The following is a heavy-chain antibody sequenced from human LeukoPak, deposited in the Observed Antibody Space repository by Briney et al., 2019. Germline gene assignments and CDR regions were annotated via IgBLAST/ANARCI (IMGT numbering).Heavy chain of an antibody. V-gene: IGHV4-59*08. CDR1: GGSISIYY. J-gene: IGHJ4*02. CDR2: IYYSGST. Sequence: NPSQTLSLTCTLSGGSISIYYWSWIRQPPGKGLEWIGYIYYSGSTNYNPSLKSRVTISVDTSKNQFSRKLSSVTAADTAMYYCAGHRTAYYFDYWGQGTLVTVSS. CDR3: AGHRTAYYFDY.